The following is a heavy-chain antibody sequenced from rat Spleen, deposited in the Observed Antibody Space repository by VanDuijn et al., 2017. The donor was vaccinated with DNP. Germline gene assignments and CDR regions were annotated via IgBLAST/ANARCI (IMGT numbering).Heavy chain of an antibody. V-gene: IGHV5-7*01. CDR2: ISYDGSNT. D-gene: IGHD1-10*01. Sequence: EVQLVESGGDLVQPGRSMKLSCAASGFTFSNYDMAWVRQAPKKGLEWVATISYDGSNTYYRDSVKGRFTISRDNAKDTLYLQGDSLRSEDTATYYCASLNNYNWFAYWGQGTLVTVSS. CDR1: GFTFSNYD. CDR3: ASLNNYNWFAY. J-gene: IGHJ3*01.